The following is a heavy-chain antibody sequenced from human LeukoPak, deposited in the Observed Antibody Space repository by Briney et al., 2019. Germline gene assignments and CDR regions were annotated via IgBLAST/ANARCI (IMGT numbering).Heavy chain of an antibody. J-gene: IGHJ4*02. CDR1: GFTFSSSW. Sequence: QPGGSLRLSCEASGFTFSSSWMTWVRQAPGKGLEWVANIKEDGSEKHYVDSVKGRFTISRDNAKNSLYLQMNSLRDEDTAVYCCARDRRAHGYWGQGTLVTVSS. CDR2: IKEDGSEK. V-gene: IGHV3-7*03. CDR3: ARDRRAHGY.